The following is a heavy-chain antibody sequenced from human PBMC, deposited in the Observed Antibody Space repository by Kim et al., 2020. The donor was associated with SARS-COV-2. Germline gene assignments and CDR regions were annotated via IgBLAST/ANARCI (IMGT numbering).Heavy chain of an antibody. V-gene: IGHV3-23*01. J-gene: IGHJ4*02. CDR3: AKHIDVYDVLDY. D-gene: IGHD5-12*01. Sequence: YADSLKSRFTISRDNSKITLHLQMNSLRAEESAVYYCAKHIDVYDVLDYWGQRTLVTVSS.